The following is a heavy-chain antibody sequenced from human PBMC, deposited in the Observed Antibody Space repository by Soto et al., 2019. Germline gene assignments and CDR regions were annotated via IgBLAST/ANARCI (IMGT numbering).Heavy chain of an antibody. J-gene: IGHJ4*02. CDR3: ARVGYAPTLDY. CDR2: INHSGST. D-gene: IGHD5-12*01. CDR1: GGSFSGYY. Sequence: QVQLQQWGAGLLKPSETLSLTCAVYGGSFSGYYWSWIRQPPGKGLEWIGEINHSGSTNYNPSLKRRVTISVDTSKNQFSLKLSSVTAADTAVYYCARVGYAPTLDYWGQGTLVTVSS. V-gene: IGHV4-34*01.